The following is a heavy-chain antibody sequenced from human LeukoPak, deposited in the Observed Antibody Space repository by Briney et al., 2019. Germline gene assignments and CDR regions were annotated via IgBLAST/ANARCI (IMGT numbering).Heavy chain of an antibody. Sequence: GGSLRLSCAASGFTFSSYWMSWVRQAPGKGLEWVAQIKPDGSEKYHVDSVKGRFTISRDNDKNSAYLQMNSLRAEDTAVYYCARLGYYFGLDVWGQGTTVTVSS. CDR1: GFTFSSYW. CDR2: IKPDGSEK. V-gene: IGHV3-7*05. CDR3: ARLGYYFGLDV. J-gene: IGHJ6*02.